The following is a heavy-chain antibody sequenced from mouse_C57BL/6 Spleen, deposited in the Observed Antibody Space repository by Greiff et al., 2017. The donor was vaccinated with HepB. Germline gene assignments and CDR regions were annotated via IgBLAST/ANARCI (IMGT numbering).Heavy chain of an antibody. CDR2: INPNNGGT. J-gene: IGHJ4*01. Sequence: EVQLQQSGPELVKPGASVKIPCKASGYTFTDYNMDWVKQSHGKSLEWIGDINPNNGGTIYNQKFKGKATLTVDKSSSTAYMELRSLTSEDTAVYYCARFYYSSSYYAMDYWGQGTSVTVSS. V-gene: IGHV1-18*01. CDR3: ARFYYSSSYYAMDY. CDR1: GYTFTDYN. D-gene: IGHD1-1*01.